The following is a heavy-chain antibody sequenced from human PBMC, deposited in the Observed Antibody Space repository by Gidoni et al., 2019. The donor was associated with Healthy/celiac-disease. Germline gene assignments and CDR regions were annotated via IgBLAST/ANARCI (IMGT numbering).Heavy chain of an antibody. CDR1: GFTFSSYE. J-gene: IGHJ6*02. Sequence: VQLVESGGGLVQPGGSLRLSCAASGFTFSSYEMTWVRQAPGKGLEWVSYISSSGSTIYYADSVKGRFTISRDNAKNSLYLQMNSLRAEDTAVYYCASAPRTSNYPTLTYYYGMDVWGQGTTVTVSS. CDR3: ASAPRTSNYPTLTYYYGMDV. V-gene: IGHV3-48*03. CDR2: ISSSGSTI. D-gene: IGHD4-4*01.